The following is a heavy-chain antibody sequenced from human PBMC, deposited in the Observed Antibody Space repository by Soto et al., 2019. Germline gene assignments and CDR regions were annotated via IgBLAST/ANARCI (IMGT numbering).Heavy chain of an antibody. Sequence: EVQLVESGGGLVQPGGSLRLSCVASGFTFTGYEMNWVRQAPGKGLEWVSYISSSGNSKYYADSVKGRFTISRDNAKNSLYLQMNSLRAEDTAIYYCAKARVFGVVISRYFDYWGQGTLVTVSS. J-gene: IGHJ4*02. D-gene: IGHD3-3*01. CDR3: AKARVFGVVISRYFDY. CDR1: GFTFTGYE. CDR2: ISSSGNSK. V-gene: IGHV3-48*03.